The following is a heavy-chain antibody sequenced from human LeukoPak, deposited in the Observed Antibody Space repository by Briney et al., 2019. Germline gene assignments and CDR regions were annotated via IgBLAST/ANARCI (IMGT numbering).Heavy chain of an antibody. D-gene: IGHD6-19*01. J-gene: IGHJ6*03. V-gene: IGHV3-43D*03. CDR1: GFTFDDYA. CDR3: AKDFGSSGWDYYYYMDV. CDR2: ISWDGGST. Sequence: GGSLRLSCAASGFTFDDYAMHWVRQAPGKGLERVSLISWDGGSTYYADSVKGRFTISRDNSKNSLYLQMNSLRAEDTALYYCAKDFGSSGWDYYYYMDVWGKGTTVTVSS.